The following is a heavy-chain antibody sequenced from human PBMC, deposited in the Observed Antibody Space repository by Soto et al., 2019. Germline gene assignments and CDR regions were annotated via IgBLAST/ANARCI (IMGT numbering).Heavy chain of an antibody. Sequence: GSLRLSCGASGFIFRSYTMNWVRQAPGKGLEWVSSISSSSNYIKYADSLKGRFTISRDNAKSSLFLQMHSLRPDDTAFYYCARDADGYSFDYWGPGTLVTVSS. V-gene: IGHV3-21*01. D-gene: IGHD2-15*01. J-gene: IGHJ4*01. CDR1: GFIFRSYT. CDR3: ARDADGYSFDY. CDR2: ISSSSNYI.